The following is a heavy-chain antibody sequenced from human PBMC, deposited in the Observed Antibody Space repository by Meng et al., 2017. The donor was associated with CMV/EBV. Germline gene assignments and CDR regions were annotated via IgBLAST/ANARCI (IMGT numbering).Heavy chain of an antibody. D-gene: IGHD6-6*01. CDR1: GFTFSDYE. CDR3: ARGAAARPIDY. V-gene: IGHV3-21*01. Sequence: GESLKISCAGSGFTFSDYEMSWVRQAPGKGLEWVSSISSSSSYIYYADSVKGRFTISRDNAKNSLYLQMNSLRAEDTAVYYCARGAAARPIDYWGQGTLVTVSS. J-gene: IGHJ4*02. CDR2: ISSSSSYI.